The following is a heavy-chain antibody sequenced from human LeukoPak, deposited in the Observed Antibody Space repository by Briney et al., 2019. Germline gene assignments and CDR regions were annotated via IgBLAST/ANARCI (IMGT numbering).Heavy chain of an antibody. D-gene: IGHD5-18*01. CDR2: IYYSGRT. CDR1: GGSISSYY. J-gene: IGHJ4*02. Sequence: SETLPLTCSVSGGSISSYYWSWIRQPLGKGLEWIGYIYYSGRTSYNPSLKSRVTISVDTSKNQFSLRLSSVTAADTAVYYCARGRYSYGGAVGDYFDYWGQGTLVTVSS. V-gene: IGHV4-59*01. CDR3: ARGRYSYGGAVGDYFDY.